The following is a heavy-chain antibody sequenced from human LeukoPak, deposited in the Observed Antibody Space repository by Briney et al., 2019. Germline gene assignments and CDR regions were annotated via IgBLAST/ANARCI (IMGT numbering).Heavy chain of an antibody. CDR1: GYTLTELS. CDR2: FDPEDGET. CDR3: ATDRWYYYDSSGSEGVY. D-gene: IGHD3-22*01. Sequence: ASVTVSCKVSGYTLTELSMHWVRQAPGTGLEWMGGFDPEDGETIYAQKFQGRVTMTEDTSTDTAYMELGSLRSEDTAVYYCATDRWYYYDSSGSEGVYWGQGTLVTVSS. J-gene: IGHJ4*02. V-gene: IGHV1-24*01.